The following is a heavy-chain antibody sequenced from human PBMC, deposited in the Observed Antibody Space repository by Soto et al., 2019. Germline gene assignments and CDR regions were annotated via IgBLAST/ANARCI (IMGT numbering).Heavy chain of an antibody. CDR1: GFTFSNYG. V-gene: IGHV3-30*18. CDR2: ISYDGSNK. J-gene: IGHJ6*02. D-gene: IGHD6-6*01. CDR3: AKDLVAWSNYYYYGMDV. Sequence: QVQLVESGGGVVQPGRSLRLSCVVSGFTFSNYGMHWVRQAPGKGLEWVAVISYDGSNKYYADSVNGRFTISRDNSKTTLYLQMNSLRVEDPAVYYCAKDLVAWSNYYYYGMDVWGQGTTVTVSS.